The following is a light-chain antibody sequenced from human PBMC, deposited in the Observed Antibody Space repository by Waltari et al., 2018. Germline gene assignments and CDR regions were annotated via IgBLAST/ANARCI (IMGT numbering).Light chain of an antibody. J-gene: IGLJ2*01. CDR2: KDK. CDR1: ELPRQN. CDR3: QSLDRSGTVI. Sequence: SYELTQPPSVSVSPGQTARITCSGDELPRQNAYWYQQKSRQAPVLVIYKDKERPSGSPERVSGSSAGTTVSLTISGVLAEDEADYYCQSLDRSGTVIFGGGTTLTVL. V-gene: IGLV3-25*03.